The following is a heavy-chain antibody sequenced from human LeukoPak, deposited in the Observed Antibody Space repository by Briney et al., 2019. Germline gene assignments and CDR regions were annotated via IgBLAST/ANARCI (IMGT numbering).Heavy chain of an antibody. CDR1: GFTFSSYA. D-gene: IGHD3-22*01. J-gene: IGHJ4*02. CDR2: ISYDGSNK. CDR3: ARDPYGSSGYYYAFDY. V-gene: IGHV3-30*04. Sequence: PGGALRLSCAASGFTFSSYAMHWVRQAPGEGLEWVAVISYDGSNKYYADSVKGRFTISRDNSKNTLYLQMNSLRAEDTAVYYRARDPYGSSGYYYAFDYWAQGTLVTVPS.